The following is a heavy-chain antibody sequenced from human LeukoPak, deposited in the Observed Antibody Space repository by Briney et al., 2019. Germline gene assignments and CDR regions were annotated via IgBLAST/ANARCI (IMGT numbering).Heavy chain of an antibody. Sequence: GGSERLSCAASGFTFSSYGMSWFRQAPGKGLEWVSAISGSGGSTYYADSVKGRFTISRDNAKNSLYLQMNSLRAEDTAVYYCAELGITMIGGVWGKGTTVTISS. V-gene: IGHV3-23*01. D-gene: IGHD3-10*02. CDR1: GFTFSSYG. CDR2: ISGSGGST. CDR3: AELGITMIGGV. J-gene: IGHJ6*04.